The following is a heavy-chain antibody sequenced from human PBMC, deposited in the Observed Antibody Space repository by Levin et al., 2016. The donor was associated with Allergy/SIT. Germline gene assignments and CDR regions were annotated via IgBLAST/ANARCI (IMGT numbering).Heavy chain of an antibody. CDR1: GYTFTSYG. CDR3: ARKIVVVPAAINWFDP. D-gene: IGHD2-2*01. CDR2: ISAYNGNT. J-gene: IGHJ5*02. V-gene: IGHV1-18*01. Sequence: ASVKVSCKASGYTFTSYGISWVRQAPGQGLEWMGWISAYNGNTNYAQKLQGRVTMTTDTSTSTAYMELRSLRSDDTAVYYCARKIVVVPAAINWFDPWGQGTLVTVSS.